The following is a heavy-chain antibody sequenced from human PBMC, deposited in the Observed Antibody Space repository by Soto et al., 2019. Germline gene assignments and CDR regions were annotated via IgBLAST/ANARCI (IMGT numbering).Heavy chain of an antibody. V-gene: IGHV3-48*02. Sequence: EAQLVESGGGLVQPGGSLRLSCAASGFTFGHHSMNWVRQAPGKGLEWVSYISSSSSIIYYADSVKGRFTISRDNAKNSLYLQMNGLRDDDTSVYYCARETSSGYGSSTFDYWGQGTLVTVSS. CDR1: GFTFGHHS. CDR2: ISSSSSII. J-gene: IGHJ4*02. D-gene: IGHD5-12*01. CDR3: ARETSSGYGSSTFDY.